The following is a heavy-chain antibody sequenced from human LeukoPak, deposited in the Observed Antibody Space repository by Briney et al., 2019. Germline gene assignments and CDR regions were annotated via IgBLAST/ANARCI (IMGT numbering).Heavy chain of an antibody. Sequence: GGSLRLSCAASGFTFTNYWMIWVRQAPGKGLEWVANIKQDGSDKYYVDSVKGRFTISRDNANNSLYLQMSSLRAEDTAVYYCARDHAAAAGGSDHYYYYGMDVWGQGTTVTVSS. D-gene: IGHD6-13*01. CDR1: GFTFTNYW. V-gene: IGHV3-7*01. CDR3: ARDHAAAAGGSDHYYYYGMDV. CDR2: IKQDGSDK. J-gene: IGHJ6*02.